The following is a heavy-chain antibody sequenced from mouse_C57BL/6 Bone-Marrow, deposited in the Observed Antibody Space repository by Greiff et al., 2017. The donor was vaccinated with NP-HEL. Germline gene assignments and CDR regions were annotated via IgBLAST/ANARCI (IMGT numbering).Heavy chain of an antibody. CDR3: ARSLLYDGNSRWYFDV. CDR2: IYPRSGNT. V-gene: IGHV1-81*01. CDR1: GYTFTSYG. J-gene: IGHJ1*03. D-gene: IGHD2-1*01. Sequence: VQLQQSGAELARPGASVKLSCKASGYTFTSYGISWVKQRTGQGLEWIGEIYPRSGNTYYNEKFKGKATLTADKSSSTAYMELRSLTSEDAAVYVCARSLLYDGNSRWYFDVWGTGTTVTVSS.